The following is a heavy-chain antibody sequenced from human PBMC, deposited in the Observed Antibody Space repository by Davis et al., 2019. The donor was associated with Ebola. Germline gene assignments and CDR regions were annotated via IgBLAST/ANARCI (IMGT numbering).Heavy chain of an antibody. D-gene: IGHD3-3*01. J-gene: IGHJ4*02. CDR1: GFSFSTYG. Sequence: PGGSLRLSCAASGFSFSTYGMHWVRQAPGKGLEWVAVISYDGSNKYYADSVKGRFTISRDNSNNSLYLQMNSLRAEDTAVYYCAKWAGNYDFWSALDYWGQGTLVTVSS. V-gene: IGHV3-30*18. CDR2: ISYDGSNK. CDR3: AKWAGNYDFWSALDY.